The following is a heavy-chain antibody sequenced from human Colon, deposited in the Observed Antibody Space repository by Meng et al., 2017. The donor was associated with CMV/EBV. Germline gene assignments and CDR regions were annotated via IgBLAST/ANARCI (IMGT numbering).Heavy chain of an antibody. CDR2: VYYTGNT. J-gene: IGHJ6*02. CDR1: GGSINTFY. Sequence: GSLRLSCTVSGGSINTFYWSWIRQPPGKGLEFIGNVYYTGNTNYNPSLKSRVTMSVDTTKKQVSLKLTSMSAADTAVYYCARDSWNYYYYGMDVWGQGTTVTVSS. D-gene: IGHD1-1*01. V-gene: IGHV4-59*01. CDR3: ARDSWNYYYYGMDV.